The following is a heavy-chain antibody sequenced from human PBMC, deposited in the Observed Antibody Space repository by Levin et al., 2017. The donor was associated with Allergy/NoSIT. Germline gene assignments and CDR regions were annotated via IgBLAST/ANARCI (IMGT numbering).Heavy chain of an antibody. CDR3: ARDHETSGSWHFDR. CDR1: GGSIYTNDW. Sequence: SQTLSLPCAVSGGSIYTNDWWNWVRQSPGKGLEWIGEVHHGGNVNYNPSLKRRVLISLDQSKNQFSLILPSLTAADTAVYYCARDHETSGSWHFDRWGRGTLVIVSS. J-gene: IGHJ2*01. D-gene: IGHD3-10*01. V-gene: IGHV4-4*02. CDR2: VHHGGNV.